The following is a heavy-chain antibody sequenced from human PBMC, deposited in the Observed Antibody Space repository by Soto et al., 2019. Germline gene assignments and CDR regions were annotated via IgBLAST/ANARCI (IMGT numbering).Heavy chain of an antibody. CDR2: LNGGTGQT. Sequence: ASVKVSCKASGYTFSTYAMHWVRQAPGQSLEWMGWLNGGTGQTRYSQKFQDRVVITRDTSASTGYMELSSLTSEDTAVYYCARGKGMEENYFYYGLDIWGQGTTITVSS. D-gene: IGHD1-1*01. CDR3: ARGKGMEENYFYYGLDI. CDR1: GYTFSTYA. J-gene: IGHJ6*02. V-gene: IGHV1-3*01.